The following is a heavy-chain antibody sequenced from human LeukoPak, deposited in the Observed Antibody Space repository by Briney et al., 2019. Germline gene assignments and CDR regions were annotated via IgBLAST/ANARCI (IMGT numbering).Heavy chain of an antibody. CDR1: GFTFSSYA. Sequence: GGSLRLSCAASGFTFSSYAMHWVRQAPGKGLEWVAVISYDGSNKYYADSVKGRFTISRDNSKNTLYLQTNSLRAEDTAVYYCARTQWELRDYYFDYWGQGTLVAVSS. CDR2: ISYDGSNK. CDR3: ARTQWELRDYYFDY. J-gene: IGHJ4*02. D-gene: IGHD1-26*01. V-gene: IGHV3-30-3*01.